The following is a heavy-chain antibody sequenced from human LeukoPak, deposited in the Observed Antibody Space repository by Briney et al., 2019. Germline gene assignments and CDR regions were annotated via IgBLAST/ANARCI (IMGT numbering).Heavy chain of an antibody. CDR2: MNQDGSEK. CDR3: ARNVWFGDLFDY. Sequence: GGSLRLSWAASGFTFNSYWMSWVRQAPGKGLEWVATMNQDGSEKYYMDSLEGRFIISRDNAKNSLYLQMNSLRAEDTAVYYCARNVWFGDLFDYWGQGTLVTVSS. V-gene: IGHV3-7*01. CDR1: GFTFNSYW. D-gene: IGHD3-10*01. J-gene: IGHJ4*02.